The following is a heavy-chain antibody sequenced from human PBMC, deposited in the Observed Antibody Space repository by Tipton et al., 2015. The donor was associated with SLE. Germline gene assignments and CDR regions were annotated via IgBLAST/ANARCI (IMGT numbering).Heavy chain of an antibody. CDR3: ARDLTGANWFDP. J-gene: IGHJ5*02. CDR1: GGSFSGYY. V-gene: IGHV4-34*11. D-gene: IGHD1-14*01. Sequence: TLSLTCAVYGGSFSGYYWGWIRQPPGKGLEWIGNIYYSGSTNYNPSLKSRVTISVDTSKNQFSLKLSSVTAADTAVYYCARDLTGANWFDPWGQGTLVTVSS. CDR2: IYYSGST.